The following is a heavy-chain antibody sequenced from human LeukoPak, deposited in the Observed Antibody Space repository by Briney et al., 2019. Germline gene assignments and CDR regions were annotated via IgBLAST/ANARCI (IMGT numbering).Heavy chain of an antibody. V-gene: IGHV4-61*02. CDR3: ARDSRNYGTFDY. Sequence: PSQTLSLTCTVSGGSIGSGSYYWSWIRQPAGKGLEWIGRIYTSGSTNYNPSLKSRVTISVDTSKNQFSLKLSSVTAADTAVYYCARDSRNYGTFDYWGQGTLVTVSS. J-gene: IGHJ4*02. CDR1: GGSIGSGSYY. CDR2: IYTSGST. D-gene: IGHD4-11*01.